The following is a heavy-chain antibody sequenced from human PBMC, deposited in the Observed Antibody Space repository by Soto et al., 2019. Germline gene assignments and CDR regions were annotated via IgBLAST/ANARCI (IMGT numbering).Heavy chain of an antibody. J-gene: IGHJ6*03. V-gene: IGHV4-59*01. D-gene: IGHD2-2*01. CDR2: IYYSGST. Sequence: SETLSLTCTVSGGSISSYYWSWIRQPPGKGLEWIGYIYYSGSTNYNPSLKSRVTISVDTSKNQFSLKLSSVTAADTAVYYCVSCYGRDYYYYYYMDVWSKGTTVTVSS. CDR3: VSCYGRDYYYYYYMDV. CDR1: GGSISSYY.